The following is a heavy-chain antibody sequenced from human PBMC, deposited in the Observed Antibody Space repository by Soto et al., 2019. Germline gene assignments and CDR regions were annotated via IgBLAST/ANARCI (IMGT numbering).Heavy chain of an antibody. D-gene: IGHD3-9*01. CDR1: GLNLSHPW. CDR3: TTGIYYDILTGYHNVAY. Sequence: GGSLRLSCAASGLNLSHPWMTWVRQAAGKGLEWVGRIKSKTDGETADYAAPVKGRFTISRDDSKNTVYLQMNSLKTEDTAVYYCTTGIYYDILTGYHNVAYWGQGTLVTSPQ. V-gene: IGHV3-15*01. J-gene: IGHJ4*02. CDR2: IKSKTDGETA.